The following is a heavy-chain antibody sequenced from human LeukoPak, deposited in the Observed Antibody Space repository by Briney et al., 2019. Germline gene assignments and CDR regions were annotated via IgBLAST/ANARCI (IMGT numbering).Heavy chain of an antibody. J-gene: IGHJ4*02. CDR1: GFSLSTSGMC. CDR3: ARARLSGNYYHSDY. V-gene: IGHV2-70*11. Sequence: SGPTLVKPTQTLTLTCTFSGFSLSTSGMCVSWIRQPPGKALEWLARIDWDDDKYYSTSLKTRLTISKDTSKNQVVLTMTNMDPVDTATYFCARARLSGNYYHSDYWGQGTLVTVSS. CDR2: IDWDDDK. D-gene: IGHD1-26*01.